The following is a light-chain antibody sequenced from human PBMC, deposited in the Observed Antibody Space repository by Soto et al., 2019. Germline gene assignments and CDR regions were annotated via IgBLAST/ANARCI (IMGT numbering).Light chain of an antibody. CDR3: GSWDSSLSAYV. Sequence: QSVMTQPPSVSAAPGQQVNISCSGSSPNIGGNSVSWYQQLPGTSPKLLIYDDNKRPSGIPDRFSGSKSGTSATLGITGFQTGDDSDYYCGSWDSSLSAYVFGTVTKLTVL. CDR1: SPNIGGNS. V-gene: IGLV1-51*01. J-gene: IGLJ1*01. CDR2: DDN.